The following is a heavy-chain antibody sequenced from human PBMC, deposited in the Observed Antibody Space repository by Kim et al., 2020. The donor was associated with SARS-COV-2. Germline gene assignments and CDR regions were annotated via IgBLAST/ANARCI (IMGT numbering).Heavy chain of an antibody. CDR1: GYMFTSYG. CDR3: ARGAYGDVSFDY. CDR2: ISARDGNT. D-gene: IGHD4-17*01. V-gene: IGHV1-18*04. J-gene: IGHJ4*02. Sequence: ASVKVSCKACGYMFTSYGFSWVRQAPGQGLEWLGWISARDGNTKYGQKVQGRVIMTTDTSTNTPYMELWSLRSDDTAMHYCARGAYGDVSFDYWGQGTLV.